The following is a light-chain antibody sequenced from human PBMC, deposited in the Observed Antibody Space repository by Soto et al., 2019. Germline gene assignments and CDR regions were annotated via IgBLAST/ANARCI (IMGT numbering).Light chain of an antibody. CDR2: DAS. V-gene: IGKV3-20*01. J-gene: IGKJ1*01. CDR3: HQYDSIVQT. Sequence: EIVLTQSPGTLSLSPVERATLSCRASQSVRNSLLTWYPQKPGQPPRLLIYDASTRATATPERFSGSGSGTDFTLTISRLEPEDFAVYYCHQYDSIVQTCGQGTKGDIK. CDR1: QSVRNSL.